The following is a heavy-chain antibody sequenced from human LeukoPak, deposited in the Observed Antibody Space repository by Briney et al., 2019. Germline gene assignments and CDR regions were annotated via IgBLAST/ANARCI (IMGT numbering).Heavy chain of an antibody. CDR3: ASLDTAKQPLANH. CDR1: GFTFSSYS. D-gene: IGHD5-18*01. V-gene: IGHV3-48*01. CDR2: ISSSSSTI. J-gene: IGHJ5*02. Sequence: GGSLRLSCAASGFTFSSYSMNWVRQAPGKGLEWVSYISSSSSTIYYADSVKGRFTISRDNAKNSLYLQMNTLRVEDTAMYYCASLDTAKQPLANHWGQGTLVTVSS.